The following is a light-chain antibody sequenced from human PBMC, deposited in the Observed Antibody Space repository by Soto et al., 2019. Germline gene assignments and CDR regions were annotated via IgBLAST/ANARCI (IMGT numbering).Light chain of an antibody. J-gene: IGKJ4*01. Sequence: EIVMTQSPATLSVSPGERATLSCRASQSVSSNLAWYQQKPGQAPRLLIYGASTRATGIPARFSGSGSGTEFTLTLIILQSEDFAVYYCQQYNNWPPLTVGGGPKVEIK. CDR1: QSVSSN. CDR2: GAS. CDR3: QQYNNWPPLT. V-gene: IGKV3-15*01.